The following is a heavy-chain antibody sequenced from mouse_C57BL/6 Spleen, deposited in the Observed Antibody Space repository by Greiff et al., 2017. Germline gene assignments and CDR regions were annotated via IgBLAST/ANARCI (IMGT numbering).Heavy chain of an antibody. CDR2: IYPRSGNT. J-gene: IGHJ2*01. V-gene: IGHV1-81*01. Sequence: QVQLKESGAELARPGASVKLSCKASGYTFTSYGISWVKQRTGQGLEWIGEIYPRSGNTYYNEKFKGKATLTADKSSSTAYMELRSLTSEDSAVYFCARSPIVYYDYDRYFDYWGQGTTLTVSS. CDR3: ARSPIVYYDYDRYFDY. D-gene: IGHD2-4*01. CDR1: GYTFTSYG.